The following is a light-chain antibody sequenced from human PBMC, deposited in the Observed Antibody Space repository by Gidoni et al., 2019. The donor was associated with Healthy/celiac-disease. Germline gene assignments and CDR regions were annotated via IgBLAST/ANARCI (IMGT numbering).Light chain of an antibody. CDR2: RHK. V-gene: IGKV1-39*01. J-gene: IGKJ2*01. CDR1: QSISSY. CDR3: QQSYSTPYT. Sequence: DIQMTQSPSSLSASVGDRVTITCRAIQSISSYLNWYQQHPDAEQSRLRETQSLRLRSHPSGPELARHKELQQGRVLEVPSRFSGSGSGTDFTLTISSLQPEDFATYYCQQSYSTPYTFGQGTKLEIK.